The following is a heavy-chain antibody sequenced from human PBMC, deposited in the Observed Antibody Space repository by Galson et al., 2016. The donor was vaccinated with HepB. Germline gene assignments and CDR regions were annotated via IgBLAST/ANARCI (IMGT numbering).Heavy chain of an antibody. CDR3: TRATKTGTTGY. CDR2: ISAGNGNT. V-gene: IGHV1-3*01. CDR1: GNTFPSDA. Sequence: SCKASGNTFPSDAIHWVRQAPGQGLEWMGWISAGNGNTHYSQKFQDRVSITRDTSASTAFMELRSLRSEDTAKYYCTRATKTGTTGYWGQGTLVTVSS. J-gene: IGHJ4*02. D-gene: IGHD1-1*01.